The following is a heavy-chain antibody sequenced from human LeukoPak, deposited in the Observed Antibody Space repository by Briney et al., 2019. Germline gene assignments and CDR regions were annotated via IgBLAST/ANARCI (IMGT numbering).Heavy chain of an antibody. V-gene: IGHV4-59*01. Sequence: PSETLSLTCTVSGGSISSYYWSWIRQPPGKGLEWIGYIYYSGSTNYNPSLKSRVTISVDTSKNQFSLKLSSVTAADTAVYYCARSLNSSGWTYWGQGTLVTVSS. D-gene: IGHD6-19*01. CDR2: IYYSGST. CDR1: GGSISSYY. J-gene: IGHJ4*02. CDR3: ARSLNSSGWTY.